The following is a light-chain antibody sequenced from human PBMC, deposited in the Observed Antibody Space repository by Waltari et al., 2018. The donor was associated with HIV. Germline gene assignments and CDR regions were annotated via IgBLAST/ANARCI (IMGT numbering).Light chain of an antibody. V-gene: IGLV2-14*01. CDR3: KSFSTSNTYV. CDR1: SSDVGYFNY. J-gene: IGLJ1*01. Sequence: QSALTQPASVPGSPGQSITISCTGTSSDVGYFNYVSWYQQHPGKAPKVIIYDVNNGPSGVSNHFSGSKSGYTASLTISGLRAEDEADYYCKSFSTSNTYVFGSGTRVTVL. CDR2: DVN.